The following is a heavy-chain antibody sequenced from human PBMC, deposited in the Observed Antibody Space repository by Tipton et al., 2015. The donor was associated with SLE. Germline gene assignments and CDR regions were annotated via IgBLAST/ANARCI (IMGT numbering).Heavy chain of an antibody. J-gene: IGHJ6*03. V-gene: IGHV4-39*01. Sequence: TLSLTCTVSGGSISSSSYYWGWIRQPPGKGLEWIGTIYYSGSTYYNPSLKSRVTISVDTSKNQFSLRLSSVTAADTALYYCARHTFYYGSPSYTLYYYYYMDVWGKGTTVTVSS. D-gene: IGHD3-10*01. CDR3: ARHTFYYGSPSYTLYYYYYMDV. CDR1: GGSISSSSYY. CDR2: IYYSGST.